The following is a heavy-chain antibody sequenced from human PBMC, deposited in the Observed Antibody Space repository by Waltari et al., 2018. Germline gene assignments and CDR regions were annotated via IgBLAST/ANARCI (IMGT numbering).Heavy chain of an antibody. D-gene: IGHD4-17*01. CDR2: INQNSGDT. CDR3: ARDLGSDYGNRDY. V-gene: IGHV1-2*06. CDR1: GYTFPGYY. Sequence: QVHLVQSGAEVKKPGASVKVPCKASGYTFPGYYIQWVRRAPGQGLEWMGRINQNSGDTNYAQKFQGRVTLTRDTSINTAYMELSSLKSDDTAVYYCARDLGSDYGNRDYWGQGTLVTVPS. J-gene: IGHJ4*02.